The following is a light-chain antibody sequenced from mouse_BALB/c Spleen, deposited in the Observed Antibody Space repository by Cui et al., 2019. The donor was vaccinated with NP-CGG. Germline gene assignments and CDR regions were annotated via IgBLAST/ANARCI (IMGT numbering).Light chain of an antibody. CDR3: ALWYSNHWE. J-gene: IGLJ1*01. CDR1: TGAVTASNY. CDR2: GTN. V-gene: IGLV1*01. Sequence: QAVVTQESALTTSPGETVTLTTCRSNTGAVTASNYANWVQEKPDHLFTGLIGGTNNRVPGVPARFSGSLIGDKAALTITGAQTEDEAMYFCALWYSNHWEFGGGTKLTVL.